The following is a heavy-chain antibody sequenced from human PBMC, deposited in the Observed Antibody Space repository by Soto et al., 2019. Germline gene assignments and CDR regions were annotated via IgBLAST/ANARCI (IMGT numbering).Heavy chain of an antibody. CDR3: ARERPDGARLDP. D-gene: IGHD6-6*01. V-gene: IGHV4-30-4*01. CDR1: GGSISSGDYY. CDR2: IYYSGST. J-gene: IGHJ5*02. Sequence: QVQLQESGPGLVKPSQTLSLTCTVSGGSISSGDYYWSWIRQPPGKGLAWIGYIYYSGSTYYNPSLRSRVTISVDTSKNQFSLKLSSVTAADTAVYYCARERPDGARLDPWGQGTLVTVSS.